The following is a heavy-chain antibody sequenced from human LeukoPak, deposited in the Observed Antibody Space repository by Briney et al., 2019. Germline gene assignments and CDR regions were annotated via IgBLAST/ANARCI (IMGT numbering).Heavy chain of an antibody. V-gene: IGHV3-33*01. CDR1: GFTFSSYG. J-gene: IGHJ4*02. CDR3: ARAYCSGGSCYFLDY. D-gene: IGHD2-15*01. Sequence: GGSLRLSCAASGFTFSSYGMHWVRQAPGKGLEWVAVIWYDGSNKYYADSVKGRSTISRDNSKNTLYLQMNSLRAEDTAVYYCARAYCSGGSCYFLDYWGQGTLVTVSS. CDR2: IWYDGSNK.